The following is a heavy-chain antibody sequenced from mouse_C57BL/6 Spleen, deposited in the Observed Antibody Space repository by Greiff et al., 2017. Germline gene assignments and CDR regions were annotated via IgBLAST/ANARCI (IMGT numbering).Heavy chain of an antibody. D-gene: IGHD2-2*01. CDR3: ARRYGYDGNYAMDD. Sequence: VQLQQSGPELVKPGASVKISCKASGYSFTDYNMNWVKQSNGKSLEWIGVINPNYGTTSYNQKFKGKATLTVDQSSSTAYMQLNSLTSEDSAVYYGARRYGYDGNYAMDDWGQGTSVTVSS. V-gene: IGHV1-39*01. J-gene: IGHJ4*01. CDR1: GYSFTDYN. CDR2: INPNYGTT.